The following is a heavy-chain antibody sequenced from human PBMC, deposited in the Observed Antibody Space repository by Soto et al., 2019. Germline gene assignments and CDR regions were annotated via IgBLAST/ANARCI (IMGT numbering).Heavy chain of an antibody. J-gene: IGHJ6*02. V-gene: IGHV4-4*07. CDR3: ARYSSNWFQTEGMDV. D-gene: IGHD6-13*01. CDR2: IDTSGNT. CDR1: GGSISTFY. Sequence: SETLSLTCTVSGGSISTFYWNWIRQPAGKGLEWIGRIDTSGNTNYNPSLKSRVTMSVDTSKKQFSLKLTSVTAADTAVYYCARYSSNWFQTEGMDVWGLGTTVTVSS.